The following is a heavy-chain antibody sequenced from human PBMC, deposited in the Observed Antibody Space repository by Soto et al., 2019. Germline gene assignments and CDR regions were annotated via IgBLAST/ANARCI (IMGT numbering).Heavy chain of an antibody. Sequence: QVQLVESGGGVVQPGRSLRLSCAASGFTFSSYAMHWVRQAPGKGLEWVAVISYDGSNKYYADSVKGRFTISRDNSKNTLYLQMNSLRAEDTAVYYCARDLEQGLAKDSYWGQGTLVTVSS. V-gene: IGHV3-30-3*01. CDR2: ISYDGSNK. J-gene: IGHJ4*02. CDR1: GFTFSSYA. D-gene: IGHD6-19*01. CDR3: ARDLEQGLAKDSY.